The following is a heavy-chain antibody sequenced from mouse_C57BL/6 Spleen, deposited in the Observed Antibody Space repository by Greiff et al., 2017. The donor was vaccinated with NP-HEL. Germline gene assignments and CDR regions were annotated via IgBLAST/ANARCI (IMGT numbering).Heavy chain of an antibody. CDR3: ARQGIYDGYYGGFAY. J-gene: IGHJ3*01. CDR1: GYAFSSSW. Sequence: QVQLQQSGPELVKPGASVKISCKASGYAFSSSWMNWVKQRPGKGLEWIGRIYPGDGDTNYNGKFKGKATLTADKSSSTAYMQLSSLTSEDSAVYFCARQGIYDGYYGGFAYWGQGTLVTVSA. D-gene: IGHD2-3*01. CDR2: IYPGDGDT. V-gene: IGHV1-82*01.